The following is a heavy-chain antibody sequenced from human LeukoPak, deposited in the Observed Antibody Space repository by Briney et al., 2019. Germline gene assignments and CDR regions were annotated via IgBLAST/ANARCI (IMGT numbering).Heavy chain of an antibody. CDR1: GFTFSNYW. Sequence: PGGSLRLSCAASGFTFSNYWMHWVRQAPGKGLEWVSVIYSGGSTYYADSVRGRFTLSRDSSKNTLYLQMNSLRAEDTAVYYCARSSPYYFDYWGQGTLVTVSS. CDR3: ARSSPYYFDY. CDR2: IYSGGST. V-gene: IGHV3-53*01. J-gene: IGHJ4*02.